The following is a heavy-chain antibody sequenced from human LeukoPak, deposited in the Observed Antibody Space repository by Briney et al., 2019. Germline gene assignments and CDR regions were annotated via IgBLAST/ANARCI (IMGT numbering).Heavy chain of an antibody. CDR1: GFSFSSYT. J-gene: IGHJ4*02. CDR2: ISGSGGST. CDR3: AKDLGYCSSFSCPFDY. Sequence: GGSLRLSCAVSGFSFSSYTMSWVRQAPGKGLEWASAISGSGGSTYYADCVKGRFTISRDNSKNTLFLQMNSLRAEDTAVYYCAKDLGYCSSFSCPFDYWGQGTLVTVSS. V-gene: IGHV3-23*01. D-gene: IGHD2-2*01.